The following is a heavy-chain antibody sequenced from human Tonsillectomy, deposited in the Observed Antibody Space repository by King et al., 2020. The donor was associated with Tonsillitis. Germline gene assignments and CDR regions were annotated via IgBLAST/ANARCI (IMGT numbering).Heavy chain of an antibody. D-gene: IGHD3-9*01. CDR2: ISSNGGST. J-gene: IGHJ3*02. V-gene: IGHV3-64*01. CDR1: GFTFSSYA. Sequence: VQLVESGGGLVQPGGSLRLSCAASGFTFSSYAMHWVRQAPGKGLEYVSAISSNGGSTYYANSVKGRFTISRDNSKNTLYLQMGSLRAEDMAVYYCAGGDDYDILTGYWSFGTGEAFDIWGQGTMVTVSS. CDR3: AGGDDYDILTGYWSFGTGEAFDI.